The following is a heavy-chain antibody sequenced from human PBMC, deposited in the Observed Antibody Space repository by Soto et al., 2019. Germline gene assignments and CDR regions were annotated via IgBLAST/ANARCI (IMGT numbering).Heavy chain of an antibody. CDR3: ARDRLVGATSFDFDY. Sequence: SVKVCCKASGGTFSSYAISWVRQSPGQGLEWMGGIIPIFGTANYAQKFQGRVTITADESTSTAYMELSSLRSEDTAVYYCARDRLVGATSFDFDYWGQGTLVTVSS. CDR1: GGTFSSYA. D-gene: IGHD1-26*01. J-gene: IGHJ4*02. V-gene: IGHV1-69*13. CDR2: IIPIFGTA.